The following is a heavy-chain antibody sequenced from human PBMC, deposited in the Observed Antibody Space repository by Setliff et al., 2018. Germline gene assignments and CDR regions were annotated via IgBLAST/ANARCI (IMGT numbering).Heavy chain of an antibody. Sequence: PSETLSLTCAVYGGSFSGYYWSWIRQPPGKGLEWIGEINHSGSTNYNPSLKSRVTISVDTSKNQFSLKLSSVTAADTAVYYCARKSRNIVVVPAAVIYYYYYYRDVWGKGTTVTSP. J-gene: IGHJ6*03. CDR1: GGSFSGYY. D-gene: IGHD2-2*01. V-gene: IGHV4-34*01. CDR3: ARKSRNIVVVPAAVIYYYYYYRDV. CDR2: INHSGST.